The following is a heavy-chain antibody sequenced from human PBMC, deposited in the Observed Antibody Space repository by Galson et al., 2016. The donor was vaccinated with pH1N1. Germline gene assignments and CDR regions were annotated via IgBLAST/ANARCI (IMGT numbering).Heavy chain of an antibody. D-gene: IGHD6-19*01. CDR3: ARPAPWLLYSRFDP. CDR2: FHHTDGT. CDR1: GGSISSDTYY. J-gene: IGHJ5*01. V-gene: IGHV4-39*07. Sequence: ETLSLTCTVSGGSISSDTYYWGWIRQPPGKGLEWIGSFHHTDGTYYNPSLKSRVTISVDTSKSQISLTLSSVSAAATAMYYCARPAPWLLYSRFDPWGQGMLVTVSS.